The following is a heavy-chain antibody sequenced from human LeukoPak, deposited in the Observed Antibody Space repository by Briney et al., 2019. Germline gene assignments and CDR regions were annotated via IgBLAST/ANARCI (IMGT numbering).Heavy chain of an antibody. CDR1: GYTFTSYG. J-gene: IGHJ6*03. CDR2: ISAYNGNT. CDR3: ARVYGSGSYYYYYYYMDV. Sequence: GASVKVSCKASGYTFTSYGISWVRQAPGQGLEWMGWISAYNGNTNYAQKRQGKVTMTTDTSTSTAYMELRSLRSDDTAVYYCARVYGSGSYYYYYYYMDVWGKGTTVTISS. D-gene: IGHD3-10*01. V-gene: IGHV1-18*01.